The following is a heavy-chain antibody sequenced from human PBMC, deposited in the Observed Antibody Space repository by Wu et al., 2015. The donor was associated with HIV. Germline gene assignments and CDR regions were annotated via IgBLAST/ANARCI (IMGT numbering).Heavy chain of an antibody. V-gene: IGHV1-18*01. CDR1: GYTFITHA. CDR2: INTNNGYT. J-gene: IGHJ4*02. Sequence: QVQLVQSGGDVKKSGASVKVSCKASGYTFITHAITWVRQAPGQRPEWMGWINTNNGYTKYAQKFQDRLTLTTDTSATTAYMELSRLTSEDTAIYYCAVLYDVEGDKAVLDHWGQGTVVTVSS. CDR3: AVLYDVEGDKAVLDH. D-gene: IGHD3-16*01.